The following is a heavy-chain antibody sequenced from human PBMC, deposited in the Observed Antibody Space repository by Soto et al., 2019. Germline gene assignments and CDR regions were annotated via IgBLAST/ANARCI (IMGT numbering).Heavy chain of an antibody. CDR3: ARGVDIVVVPAAEYYYYGMDV. D-gene: IGHD2-2*03. J-gene: IGHJ6*02. CDR2: IIPIFGTA. V-gene: IGHV1-69*13. Sequence: ASVKVSCKASGGTFSSHAISWVRQAPGQGLEWMGGIIPIFGTANYAQKFQGRVTITADESTSTAYMELSSLRSEDTAVYYCARGVDIVVVPAAEYYYYGMDVWGQGTTVTVS. CDR1: GGTFSSHA.